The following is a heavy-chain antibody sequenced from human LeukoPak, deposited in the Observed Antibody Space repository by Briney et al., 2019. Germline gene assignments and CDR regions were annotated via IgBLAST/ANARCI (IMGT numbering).Heavy chain of an antibody. CDR3: ARDRPAVAVYYDAFDI. V-gene: IGHV4-4*07. Sequence: PSETLSLTCTVSGGSISSYYWSWIRQPAGQGLESIGRIYTSGSTNYNPTLKSRVTMSVDTSKSQFSLNLSSLTASATATYSCARDRPAVAVYYDAFDIWGRGTMVTVSS. D-gene: IGHD6-19*01. CDR1: GGSISSYY. CDR2: IYTSGST. J-gene: IGHJ3*02.